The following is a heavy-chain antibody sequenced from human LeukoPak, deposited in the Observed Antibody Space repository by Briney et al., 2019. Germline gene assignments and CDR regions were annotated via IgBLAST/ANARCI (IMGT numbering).Heavy chain of an antibody. CDR2: IKQDGSDK. J-gene: IGHJ4*02. Sequence: GGSLRLSCAASGITLSGYWMSWVRQAPGKGLKWVASIKQDGSDKYYVDSVKGRFTISRDNVKNSLYLQMSSLRAEDTAVYYCASFSGYYYYFDYWGQGTLVTVSS. V-gene: IGHV3-7*01. D-gene: IGHD3-22*01. CDR3: ASFSGYYYYFDY. CDR1: GITLSGYW.